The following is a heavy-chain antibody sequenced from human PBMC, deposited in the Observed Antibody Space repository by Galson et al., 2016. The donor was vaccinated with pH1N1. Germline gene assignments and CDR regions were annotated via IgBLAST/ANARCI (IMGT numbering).Heavy chain of an antibody. Sequence: ETLSLTCTVSGGSVSSGSYYWSWIRQPPGKGLEWIGYIYYSGGTNYNPSLKSRVTISVDTSKNQFSLKLSSVTAADTAVYYCAREMGVLDESITYFDLWGRGTLVTVSS. V-gene: IGHV4-61*01. J-gene: IGHJ2*01. CDR2: IYYSGGT. CDR1: GGSVSSGSYY. CDR3: AREMGVLDESITYFDL. D-gene: IGHD2-21*01.